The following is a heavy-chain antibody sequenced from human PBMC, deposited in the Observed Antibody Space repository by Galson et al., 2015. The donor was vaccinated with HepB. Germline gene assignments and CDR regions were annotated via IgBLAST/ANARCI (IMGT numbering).Heavy chain of an antibody. Sequence: SLRLSCAGSGFTFTKCDMHWVRQAPGKGLEWVSYITSSSSDIYYADSVKGRFTISRDNAKNSLFLQMNNLRAEDTAVYFCARGGLMVVPGTQFDYHYHGMDVWGQGTTVTVSS. CDR2: ITSSSSDI. CDR1: GFTFTKCD. V-gene: IGHV3-21*05. CDR3: ARGGLMVVPGTQFDYHYHGMDV. J-gene: IGHJ6*02. D-gene: IGHD6-19*01.